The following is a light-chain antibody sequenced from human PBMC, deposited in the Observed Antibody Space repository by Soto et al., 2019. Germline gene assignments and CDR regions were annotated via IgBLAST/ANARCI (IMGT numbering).Light chain of an antibody. CDR1: QDLSDD. CDR2: GAS. CDR3: LQNHNYPRT. V-gene: IGKV1-6*01. J-gene: IGKJ1*01. Sequence: AIPMTQSPSSLSASVGDRVTITCRASQDLSDDVGWYQQTPGKAPKLLISGASRLQSGVPSRFSGSGSGAQFTLTITSLRPEDSAIYYCLQNHNYPRTFGQGTKVDIK.